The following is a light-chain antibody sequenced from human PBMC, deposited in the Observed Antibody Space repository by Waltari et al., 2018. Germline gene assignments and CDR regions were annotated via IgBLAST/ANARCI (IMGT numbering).Light chain of an antibody. CDR3: ASYAGGDTPYV. J-gene: IGLJ1*01. Sequence: QSALTQPPSASGSPGQSVTISCTGARSDVGGYPYVSWYQQHPGKAPKVIIYEVNKRPSGGPDRFFGSKAGSTASLTVSGLQAEDEANYYCASYAGGDTPYVFGTGTKVTVL. CDR1: RSDVGGYPY. CDR2: EVN. V-gene: IGLV2-8*01.